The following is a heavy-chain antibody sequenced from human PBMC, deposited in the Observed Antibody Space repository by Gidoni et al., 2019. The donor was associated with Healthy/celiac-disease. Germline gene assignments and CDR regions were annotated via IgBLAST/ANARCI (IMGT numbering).Heavy chain of an antibody. V-gene: IGHV1-3*01. Sequence: QVQLVQSGAEVKKPGASVKVSCKASGYTFTSYAMHWVRQAPGQRLEWMGWINAGNGNTKYSQKFQGRVTITRDTSASTAYMELSSLRSEDTAVYYCAREPDSSGYYGGFDYWGQGTLVTVSS. J-gene: IGHJ4*02. CDR2: INAGNGNT. D-gene: IGHD3-22*01. CDR1: GYTFTSYA. CDR3: AREPDSSGYYGGFDY.